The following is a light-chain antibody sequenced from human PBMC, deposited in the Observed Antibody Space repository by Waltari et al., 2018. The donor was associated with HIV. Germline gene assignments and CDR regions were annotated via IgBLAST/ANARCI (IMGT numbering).Light chain of an antibody. J-gene: IGLJ2*01. CDR3: NSRDSSGNRLVV. Sequence: SSEVTQDPTVSVALGQTVRITCQGDSLRNYFTSWYQKKPGQAPVLVIYGENNRPSGIPDRFSGSTSGNTASLIITGAQAEDEAEYYCNSRDSSGNRLVVFGGGTKLTVL. V-gene: IGLV3-19*01. CDR2: GEN. CDR1: SLRNYF.